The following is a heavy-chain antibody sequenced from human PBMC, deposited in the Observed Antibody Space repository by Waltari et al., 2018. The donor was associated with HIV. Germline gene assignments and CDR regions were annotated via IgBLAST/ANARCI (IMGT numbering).Heavy chain of an antibody. J-gene: IGHJ4*02. D-gene: IGHD5-12*01. V-gene: IGHV3-15*01. CDR2: IKSKTDGGTT. Sequence: EVQLVESGGGLVRPGGSLRLPCAASGFPFCNAWTPGARQAPGKGLEWVGRIKSKTDGGTTDYAAPVKGRFTISRDDSKNTLYLQMNSLKTEDTAVYYCTTEMATMMGGWGQGTLVTVSS. CDR3: TTEMATMMGG. CDR1: GFPFCNAW.